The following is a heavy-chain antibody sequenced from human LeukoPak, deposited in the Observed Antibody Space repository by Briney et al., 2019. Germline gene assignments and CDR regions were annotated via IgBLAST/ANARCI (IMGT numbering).Heavy chain of an antibody. CDR3: AKDEAQYFQH. CDR1: GVTVGNNY. CDR2: IYSGGST. V-gene: IGHV3-53*05. Sequence: GGSLRLSCAASGVTVGNNYMNWVRQAPGKGLEWVSLIYSGGSTHYADSVKGRFTISRDNSKNTLYLQMNSLRVEDTAVYYCAKDEAQYFQHWGQGTLVTVSA. J-gene: IGHJ1*01.